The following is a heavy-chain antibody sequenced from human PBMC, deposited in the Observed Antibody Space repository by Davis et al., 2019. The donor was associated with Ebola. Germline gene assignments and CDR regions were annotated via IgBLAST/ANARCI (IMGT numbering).Heavy chain of an antibody. CDR2: INHSGST. Sequence: SETLSLTCTVSGGSISSSSYYWGWIRQPPGKGLEWIGEINHSGSTNYNPSLKSRVTISVDTSKNQFSLKLSSVTAADTAVYYCARDAGYSYGLDYWGQGTLVTVSS. CDR1: GGSISSSSYY. D-gene: IGHD5-18*01. J-gene: IGHJ4*02. CDR3: ARDAGYSYGLDY. V-gene: IGHV4-39*07.